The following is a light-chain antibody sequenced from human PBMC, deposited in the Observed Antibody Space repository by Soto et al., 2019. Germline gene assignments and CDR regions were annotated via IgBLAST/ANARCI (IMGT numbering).Light chain of an antibody. V-gene: IGLV1-36*01. CDR1: SSNIGNNA. CDR2: FDD. J-gene: IGLJ3*02. Sequence: QSVLTQPPSVSAAPRQRVTISCSGSSSNIGNNAVNWYQQVPGKAPKLLVHFDDRVASGVSDRFSGSKSGTSASLAISDLQSEDEADYYCASWEDSLNGPLFGGGTKLTVL. CDR3: ASWEDSLNGPL.